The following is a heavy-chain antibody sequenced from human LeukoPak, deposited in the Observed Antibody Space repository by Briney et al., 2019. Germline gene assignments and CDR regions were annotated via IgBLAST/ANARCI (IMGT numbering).Heavy chain of an antibody. D-gene: IGHD6-13*01. CDR1: GFTFDDYA. CDR3: ARDGYPGAFDI. CDR2: ISYDGSNK. Sequence: PGGSLRLSCAASGFTFDDYAMHWVRQAPGKGLEWVAVISYDGSNKYYADSVKGRFTISRDNSKNTLYLQMNSLRAEDTAVYYCARDGYPGAFDIWGQGTMVTVSS. V-gene: IGHV3-30-3*01. J-gene: IGHJ3*02.